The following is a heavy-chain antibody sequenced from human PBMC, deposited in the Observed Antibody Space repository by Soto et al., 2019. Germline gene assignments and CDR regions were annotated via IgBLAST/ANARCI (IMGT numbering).Heavy chain of an antibody. CDR1: GDSVSSNSAA. CDR3: ARDGNWRLDY. D-gene: IGHD1-1*01. J-gene: IGHJ4*02. Sequence: PSQTLSLTCAISGDSVSSNSAAWNWIRQSPSRGLEWLGRTYYRSRWYNDYAVSVRSRITVNADTSKNQFSLHLNSVTPEDTAVYYCARDGNWRLDYWGQGALVTVSS. CDR2: TYYRSRWYN. V-gene: IGHV6-1*01.